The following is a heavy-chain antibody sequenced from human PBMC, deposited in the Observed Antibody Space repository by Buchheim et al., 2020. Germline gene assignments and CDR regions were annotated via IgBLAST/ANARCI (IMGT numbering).Heavy chain of an antibody. CDR2: ITYSGGSP. J-gene: IGHJ6*02. CDR3: ARVPAARSALYYYYGMDV. CDR1: GFTFNTYA. D-gene: IGHD2-2*01. V-gene: IGHV3-23*01. Sequence: EVQLLESGGGLVQPGGSLRLSCAASGFTFNTYAMSWVRQVPGRGLEWVSAITYSGGSPYYADSVRGRFTISRDNSKNTLYLQMNSLRAEDTAVYYCARVPAARSALYYYYGMDVWGQGTT.